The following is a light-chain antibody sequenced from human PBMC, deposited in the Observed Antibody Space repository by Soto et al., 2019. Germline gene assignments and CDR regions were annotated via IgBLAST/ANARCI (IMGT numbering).Light chain of an antibody. CDR1: QGLSSN. CDR2: TTS. Sequence: DIQLTQSPSFLSASVGDRVTITCRASQGLSSNVAWYQLKPGKAPNLLIYTTSNLQSGVPSRFSGSGSETEFTLTSSSLQPEDSATYYCQQANGYPLTFGGGTKVEIK. J-gene: IGKJ4*01. V-gene: IGKV1-9*01. CDR3: QQANGYPLT.